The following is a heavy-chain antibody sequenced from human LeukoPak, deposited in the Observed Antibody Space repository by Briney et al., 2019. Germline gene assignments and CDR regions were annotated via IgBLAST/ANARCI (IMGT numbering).Heavy chain of an antibody. CDR1: GFTFDEYT. J-gene: IGHJ4*02. D-gene: IGHD3-22*01. Sequence: GGSLRLSCAASGFTFDEYTMHWVRHAPGKGLEWVSLISWDGGSTYYADSVKGRFTISRDNSKNSLYLQMNSLRTEDTALYYCAKDTDDSSGYSYYFDYWGQGTLVTVSS. CDR3: AKDTDDSSGYSYYFDY. CDR2: ISWDGGST. V-gene: IGHV3-43*01.